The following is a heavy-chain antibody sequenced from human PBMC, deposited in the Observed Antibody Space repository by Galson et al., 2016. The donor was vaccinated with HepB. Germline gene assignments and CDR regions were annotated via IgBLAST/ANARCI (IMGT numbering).Heavy chain of an antibody. J-gene: IGHJ6*02. CDR3: AKRPYSYGWHYGMDV. CDR2: ISYDGKSE. V-gene: IGHV3-30*18. D-gene: IGHD5-18*01. CDR1: GFTFSTYG. Sequence: SLRLSCAASGFTFSTYGMHWVRQAPGKGLEWVALISYDGKSESYADSVKGRFTISRDNSKNILYLQMKSLRDEDTAVYYCAKRPYSYGWHYGMDVWGQGTTVTVSS.